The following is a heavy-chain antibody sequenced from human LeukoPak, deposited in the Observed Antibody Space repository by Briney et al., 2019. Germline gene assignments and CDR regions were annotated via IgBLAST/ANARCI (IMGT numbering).Heavy chain of an antibody. V-gene: IGHV4-34*01. CDR3: ARHPTYYYDSSGYMIRYYFDY. CDR2: INHSGST. CDR1: GGSFSGYY. D-gene: IGHD3-22*01. J-gene: IGHJ4*02. Sequence: SETLSLTCAVYGGSFSGYYWSWLRQPPGKGLEWIGEINHSGSTNYNPSLKSRVTISVDTSKNQFSLKLSSVTAADTAVYYCARHPTYYYDSSGYMIRYYFDYWGQGTLVTVSS.